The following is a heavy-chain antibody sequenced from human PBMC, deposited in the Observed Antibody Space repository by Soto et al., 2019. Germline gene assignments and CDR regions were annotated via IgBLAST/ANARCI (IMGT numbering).Heavy chain of an antibody. CDR1: GYTFRSYG. J-gene: IGHJ4*02. V-gene: IGHV1-18*01. D-gene: IGHD6-13*01. CDR3: ARDGPPLFFYSTSPLWPDH. CDR2: ISAYTGDT. Sequence: ASVKVSCKTSGYTFRSYGISWVRQAPGQGLEWMGWISAYTGDTKYTQKLQGRVTMTTDTSTSTAYMELTSLRSDDTAVYYCARDGPPLFFYSTSPLWPDHWGRETRVTVSS.